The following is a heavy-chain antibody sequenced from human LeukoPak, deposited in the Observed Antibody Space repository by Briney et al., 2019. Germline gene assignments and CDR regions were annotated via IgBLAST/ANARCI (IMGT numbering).Heavy chain of an antibody. J-gene: IGHJ4*02. D-gene: IGHD5-18*01. CDR2: IYSGGTT. CDR3: ARDAGYGYWVVDY. CDR1: GFTVSTNY. V-gene: IGHV3-53*01. Sequence: PGGSLRLSCAASGFTVSTNYMNWVRQAPGKGLEWVSVIYSGGTTYYADSVKGRFTISRDNAKNSLYLQMNSLRAEDTAVYYCARDAGYGYWVVDYWGQGTLVTVSS.